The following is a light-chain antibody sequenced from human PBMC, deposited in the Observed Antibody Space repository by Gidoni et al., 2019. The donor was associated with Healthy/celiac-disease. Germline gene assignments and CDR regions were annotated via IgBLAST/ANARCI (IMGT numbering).Light chain of an antibody. J-gene: IGLJ3*02. CDR1: SSNIGSNY. CDR3: AAWDDSLSGHWV. Sequence: QSVLTQPPSASGTPTQRVTISCSGSSSNIGSNYVYWYQQLPGTAPTLLIYRNNQRPSVVPDRFSGSKSGTSASLAISGLRSEDEADYYCAAWDDSLSGHWVFGGGTKLTVL. V-gene: IGLV1-47*01. CDR2: RNN.